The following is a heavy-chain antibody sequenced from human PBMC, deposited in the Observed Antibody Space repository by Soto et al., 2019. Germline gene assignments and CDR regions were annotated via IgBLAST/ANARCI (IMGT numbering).Heavy chain of an antibody. D-gene: IGHD6-6*01. J-gene: IGHJ5*02. CDR1: GGTFSSYA. CDR2: IIPIFGTA. CDR3: AKGSTIIAARRGWFDP. V-gene: IGHV1-69*01. Sequence: QVQLVQSGAEVKKPGSSVKVSCKASGGTFSSYAISWVRQAPGQGLEWMGGIIPIFGTANYAQKFQGRVTITADESTSKAYMELSSLRSEDTAVYYCAKGSTIIAARRGWFDPWGQGTLVTVSS.